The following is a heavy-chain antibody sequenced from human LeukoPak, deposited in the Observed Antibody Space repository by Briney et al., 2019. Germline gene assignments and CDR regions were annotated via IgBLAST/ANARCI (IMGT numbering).Heavy chain of an antibody. D-gene: IGHD5-18*01. V-gene: IGHV3-74*01. J-gene: IGHJ4*02. Sequence: PGGSLRLSCAASGFAFSTYWMHWVRQAPGKGLVWVSRINGDGSSTSYADSVKGRFTISRDNAKNTLYLQMNSLRAEDTAVYYCATDKGYSSDYWGQGTLVTVSS. CDR2: INGDGSST. CDR1: GFAFSTYW. CDR3: ATDKGYSSDY.